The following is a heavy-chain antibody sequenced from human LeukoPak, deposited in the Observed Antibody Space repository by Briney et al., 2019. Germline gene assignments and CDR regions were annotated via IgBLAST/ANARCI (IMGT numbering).Heavy chain of an antibody. CDR3: ATAGGIGRDSSGFPDC. CDR2: FDPEDGET. J-gene: IGHJ4*02. V-gene: IGHV1-24*01. D-gene: IGHD3-22*01. Sequence: ASVKVSCKVSVYTLTKLSMHWVRQAPGKGLEWMGGFDPEDGETIYAQKFQGRVTMTEDTSTDTAYMELSSLRSEDTAVYYCATAGGIGRDSSGFPDCWGQGTLVTVSS. CDR1: VYTLTKLS.